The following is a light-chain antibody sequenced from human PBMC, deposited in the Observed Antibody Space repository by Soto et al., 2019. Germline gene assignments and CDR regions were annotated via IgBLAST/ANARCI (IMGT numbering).Light chain of an antibody. CDR1: SSDIGGHKF. Sequence: QSALTHPAAVSGSPGQSSTISCTGTSSDIGGHKFVSWYQHHPGKAPKLLIYEVSYRASGVSNRFTGSKSANTASLTISGLQAEDEADYSCSSYTTSSYVVVGGGTKLTVL. CDR2: EVS. CDR3: SSYTTSSYVV. V-gene: IGLV2-14*01. J-gene: IGLJ2*01.